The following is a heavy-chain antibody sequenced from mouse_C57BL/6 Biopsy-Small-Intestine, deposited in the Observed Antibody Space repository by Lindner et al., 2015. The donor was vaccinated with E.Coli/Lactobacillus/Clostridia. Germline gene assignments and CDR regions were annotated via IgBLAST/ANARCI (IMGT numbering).Heavy chain of an antibody. Sequence: VQLQESGAELARPGASVKMSCKTSGYTFTSYTMHWVKQRPGQGLEWIGYVNPSSGYTNYNQKFKDKATLTADKSSSTAYMQLSSLTSEDSAVYYCARRGXITTVVAPDYWGQGTTLTVSS. J-gene: IGHJ2*01. V-gene: IGHV1-4*01. D-gene: IGHD1-1*01. CDR2: VNPSSGYT. CDR3: ARRGXITTVVAPDY. CDR1: GYTFTSYT.